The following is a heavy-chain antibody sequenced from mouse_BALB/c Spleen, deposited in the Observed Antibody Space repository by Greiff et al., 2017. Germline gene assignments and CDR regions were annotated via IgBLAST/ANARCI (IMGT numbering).Heavy chain of an antibody. D-gene: IGHD2-14*01. V-gene: IGHV5-17*02. J-gene: IGHJ4*01. CDR3: ARCYRYDDYYAMDY. CDR1: GFTFSSFG. Sequence: EVKLVESGGGLVQPGGSRKLSCAASGFTFSSFGMHWVRQAPEKGLEWVAYISSGSSTIYYADTVKGRFTISRDNPKNTLFLQMTSLRSEDTAMYYCARCYRYDDYYAMDYWGQGTSGTVSS. CDR2: ISSGSSTI.